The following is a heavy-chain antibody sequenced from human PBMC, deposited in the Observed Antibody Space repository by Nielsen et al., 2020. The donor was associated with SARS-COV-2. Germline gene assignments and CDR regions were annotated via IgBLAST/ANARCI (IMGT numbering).Heavy chain of an antibody. CDR1: GGSISSGGYY. CDR2: IYYSGST. J-gene: IGHJ6*02. Sequence: SETLSLTCTVSGGSISSGGYYWSWIRQHPGKGLEWIGYIYYSGSTFYNPSLKSRGTISVDTSKNQFSLKLSSVTAADTAVYYCARGGTIFGVVNSGMDVWGQGTTVTVSS. CDR3: ARGGTIFGVVNSGMDV. D-gene: IGHD3-3*01. V-gene: IGHV4-31*03.